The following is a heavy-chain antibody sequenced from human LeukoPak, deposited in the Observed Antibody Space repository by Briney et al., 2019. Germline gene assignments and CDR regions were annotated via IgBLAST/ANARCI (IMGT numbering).Heavy chain of an antibody. CDR2: IYTSGST. Sequence: PSETLSLTCTVSGGSISSYYWSWIRQPAGKGLEWIGRIYTSGSTNYNPSLKSRVTISVDTSKNQFSLKLSSVTAADTAVYYCARHGTPRGYYDFWSGPTENWFDPWGQGTLVTVSS. J-gene: IGHJ5*02. D-gene: IGHD3-3*01. V-gene: IGHV4-4*07. CDR3: ARHGTPRGYYDFWSGPTENWFDP. CDR1: GGSISSYY.